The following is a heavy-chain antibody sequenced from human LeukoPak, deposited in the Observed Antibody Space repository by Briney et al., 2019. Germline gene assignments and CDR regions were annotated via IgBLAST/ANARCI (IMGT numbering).Heavy chain of an antibody. CDR1: GFTFSSYG. J-gene: IGHJ4*02. CDR2: ISYDGSNK. D-gene: IGHD3-9*01. V-gene: IGHV3-30*18. CDR3: AKDLGFDWLYPKPDY. Sequence: GRSLRLSCAASGFTFSSYGMQWVRQAPGKGLEWVAVISYDGSNKYYADSVKGRFTISRDNSKNTLYLQMNSLRAEDTAVYYCAKDLGFDWLYPKPDYWGQGTLVTVSS.